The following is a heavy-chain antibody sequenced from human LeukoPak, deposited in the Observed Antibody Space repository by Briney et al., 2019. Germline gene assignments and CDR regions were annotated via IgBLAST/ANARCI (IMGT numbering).Heavy chain of an antibody. CDR3: ARGRFDY. V-gene: IGHV3-64*01. CDR2: ISSNGGNT. CDR1: GFTFSNYA. J-gene: IGHJ4*02. Sequence: GGSLTLSCAASGFTFSNYAMRWVRQAPGKGLEYVSAISSNGGNTYYANSVKGRFTIARDNSKNTVDLHMGSLRAEDTAVYYCARGRFDYWGQGTLVTVSS. D-gene: IGHD3-10*01.